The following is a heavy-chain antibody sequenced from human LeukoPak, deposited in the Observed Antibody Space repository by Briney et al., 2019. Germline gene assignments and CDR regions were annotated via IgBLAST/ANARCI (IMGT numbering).Heavy chain of an antibody. Sequence: ASVTVSCKASGYTFTNYDINWVRQATGQGLEWMGWMHPSNGDTGYAQKFQGRVTMTRNTSTTTAYMELSSLRSDDTAVYYCARRVRGVVIFSRAQGSFDLWGQGTLVTVSS. CDR2: MHPSNGDT. CDR3: ARRVRGVVIFSRAQGSFDL. J-gene: IGHJ3*01. D-gene: IGHD3-10*01. V-gene: IGHV1-8*01. CDR1: GYTFTNYD.